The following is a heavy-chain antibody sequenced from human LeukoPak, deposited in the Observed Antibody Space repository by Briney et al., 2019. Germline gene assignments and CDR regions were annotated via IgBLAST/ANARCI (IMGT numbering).Heavy chain of an antibody. CDR2: IYYSGST. J-gene: IGHJ4*02. CDR1: GGSISSGDYY. CDR3: AREKAAGTFDY. D-gene: IGHD6-13*01. V-gene: IGHV4-30-4*08. Sequence: SETLSLTCTVSGGSISSGDYYWSWIRQPPGKGLEWIGYIYYSGSTYYNPSLKSRITISVDTSKNQFSLKLSSVTAADTAVYYCAREKAAGTFDYWGQGTLVTVSS.